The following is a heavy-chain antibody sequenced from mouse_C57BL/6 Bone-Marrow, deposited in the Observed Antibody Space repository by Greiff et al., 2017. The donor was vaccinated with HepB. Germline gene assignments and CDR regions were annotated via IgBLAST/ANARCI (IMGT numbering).Heavy chain of an antibody. CDR1: GFNIKDDY. CDR2: IDPENGDT. Sequence: EVQLVESGAELVRPGASVKLSCTASGFNIKDDYMHWVKQRPEQGLEWIGWIDPENGDTEYASKFQGKATITADTSSNTAYLQLSSLTSEDTAVYYCTTFITTVVATDWGQGTTLTVSS. V-gene: IGHV14-4*01. CDR3: TTFITTVVATD. D-gene: IGHD1-1*01. J-gene: IGHJ2*01.